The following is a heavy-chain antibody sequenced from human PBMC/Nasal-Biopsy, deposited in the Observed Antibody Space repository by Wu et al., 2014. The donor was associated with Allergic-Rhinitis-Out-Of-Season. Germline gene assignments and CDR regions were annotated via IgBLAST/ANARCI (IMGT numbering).Heavy chain of an antibody. CDR2: IYWDDDK. D-gene: IGHD1-26*01. CDR3: EASYIVGATTIPDAFDI. Sequence: LVKPTQTLTLTCTFSGFSLSTSGVGVGWIRQPPGKALEWLALIYWDDDKRYSPSLKSRAHHHQGHLQNQVVLTMTNMDPVDTATYYCEASYIVGATTIPDAFDIWGQGTMVTVSS. CDR1: GFSLSTSGVG. J-gene: IGHJ3*02. V-gene: IGHV2-5*02.